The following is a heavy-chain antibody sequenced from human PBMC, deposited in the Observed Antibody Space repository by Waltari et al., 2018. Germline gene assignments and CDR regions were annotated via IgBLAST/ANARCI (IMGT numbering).Heavy chain of an antibody. D-gene: IGHD6-13*01. CDR1: GGSISSGSYY. V-gene: IGHV4-61*09. Sequence: QVQLQESGPGLVKPSQTLSLTCTVSGGSISSGSYYWSWIRQPAGKGLEWIGYSYTSGSTNYNPSLKSRVTISVDTSKNQFSLKLSSVTAADTAVYYCARGIAAAGSFGYWGQGTLVTVSS. CDR3: ARGIAAAGSFGY. CDR2: SYTSGST. J-gene: IGHJ4*02.